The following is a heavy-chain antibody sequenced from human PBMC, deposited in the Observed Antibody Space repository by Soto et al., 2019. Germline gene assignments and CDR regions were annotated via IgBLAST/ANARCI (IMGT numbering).Heavy chain of an antibody. CDR1: GGSISSGDYS. CDR2: MYHSGST. D-gene: IGHD2-2*01. CDR3: ARVPDY. Sequence: QLQLQESGSGLVKPSQTLSLTCAVSGGSISSGDYSWSWIRQPPGKGLEWIGYMYHSGSTYYNPSLKSRVTISIDRSENQFSLKLSSVTAADTAVYYCARVPDYWGQGILVTVSS. V-gene: IGHV4-30-2*01. J-gene: IGHJ4*02.